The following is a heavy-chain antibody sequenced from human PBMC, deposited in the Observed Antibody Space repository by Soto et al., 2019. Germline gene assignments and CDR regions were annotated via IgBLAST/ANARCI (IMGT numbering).Heavy chain of an antibody. CDR3: SRHVRGQRAYYYGMDV. Sequence: SETLSLTCTVSGGSIDSYSHYWGWIRQPPGKGLEWIGSLYYSGSTYYNPSLKSRVTISVNTSKNQFSLKLGSVTAADTAVYYCSRHVRGQRAYYYGMDVWGQGTTVTVSS. J-gene: IGHJ6*02. CDR2: LYYSGST. CDR1: GGSIDSYSHY. D-gene: IGHD6-25*01. V-gene: IGHV4-39*01.